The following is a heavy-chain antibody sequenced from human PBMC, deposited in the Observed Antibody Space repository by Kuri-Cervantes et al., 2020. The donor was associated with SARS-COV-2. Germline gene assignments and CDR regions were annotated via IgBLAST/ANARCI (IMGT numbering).Heavy chain of an antibody. J-gene: IGHJ4*02. Sequence: ASVPVSCKVSGYTLTELSMHWVRQAPGKGLEWMGGFDPEDGETIYAQKFQGRVTMTRDTSTSTVYMGLSSLRSEDTAVYYCARRYSSGWIDYWGQGTLVTVSS. CDR2: FDPEDGET. CDR1: GYTLTELS. D-gene: IGHD6-19*01. CDR3: ARRYSSGWIDY. V-gene: IGHV1-24*01.